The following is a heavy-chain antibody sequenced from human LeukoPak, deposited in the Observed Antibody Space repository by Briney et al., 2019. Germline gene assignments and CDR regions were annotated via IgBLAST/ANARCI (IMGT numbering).Heavy chain of an antibody. CDR2: IIPIFGTA. D-gene: IGHD1-26*01. CDR3: ASSRIVGAIDYYYYMDV. V-gene: IGHV1-69*05. J-gene: IGHJ6*03. CDR1: GRTFSSYA. Sequence: GASVKVSCKASGRTFSSYAIIWVRQAPAQGVEGMGEIIPIFGTANYAQEFQGRVTITTDESTRTAYMELSSLRSEDTAVYYCASSRIVGAIDYYYYMDVWGKGTTVTVSS.